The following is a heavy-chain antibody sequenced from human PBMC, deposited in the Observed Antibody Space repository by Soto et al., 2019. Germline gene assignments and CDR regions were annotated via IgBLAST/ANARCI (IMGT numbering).Heavy chain of an antibody. D-gene: IGHD2-21*02. CDR1: GFIFTTYG. J-gene: IGHJ4*02. CDR3: VKDHCGGDCYSDPYFDY. Sequence: QVQLVESGGGVVQPGRSLRLSCAASGFIFTTYGLHWVRQAPGKGLEWVAVIWYDGSNQYYADSVKGRFTISRDNSKNILYLEMNSVRVEDTAVYYCVKDHCGGDCYSDPYFDYWGQGTVVIVSS. CDR2: IWYDGSNQ. V-gene: IGHV3-33*06.